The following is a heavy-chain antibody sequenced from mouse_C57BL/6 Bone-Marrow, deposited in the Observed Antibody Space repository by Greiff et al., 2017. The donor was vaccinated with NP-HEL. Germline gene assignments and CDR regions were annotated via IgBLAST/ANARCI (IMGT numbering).Heavy chain of an antibody. V-gene: IGHV1-26*01. CDR3: ARDEPYFDY. Sequence: VQLQQSGPELVKPGASVKISCKASGYTFTDYYMNWVKQSHGKSLEWIGDINPNNGGTSYNQKFKGKATLTVDKSSSTAYMELRSLTSEDSAVYYCARDEPYFDYWGQGTTLTVSS. CDR1: GYTFTDYY. J-gene: IGHJ2*01. CDR2: INPNNGGT.